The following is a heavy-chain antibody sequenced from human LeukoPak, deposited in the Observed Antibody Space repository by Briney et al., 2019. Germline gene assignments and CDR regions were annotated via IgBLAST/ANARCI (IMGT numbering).Heavy chain of an antibody. CDR2: ISSSGTNK. CDR1: GFTFGDYY. J-gene: IGHJ3*02. Sequence: GGSLRLSCAASGFTFGDYYMGWVRQAPGKGLEWVSYISSSGTNKLYPDSVKGRFTISRDNARNSLYLQSNSLTAGDTAVYYCARALHDAFDIWGRGTKVTVSS. V-gene: IGHV3-11*01. CDR3: ARALHDAFDI.